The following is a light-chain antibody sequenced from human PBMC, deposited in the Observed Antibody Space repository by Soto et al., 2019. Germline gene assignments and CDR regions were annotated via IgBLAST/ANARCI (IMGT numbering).Light chain of an antibody. CDR2: DAS. J-gene: IGKJ4*01. Sequence: EIVLTQSPATLSLSPGEIATLSCRASQGVSSYLAWYQQKPGQAPRLLIYDASNRATGIPDRFSGSGSGTDFTLTISSVEREDVAVYHCQQSSNWLLTFGGGTKLEIK. CDR3: QQSSNWLLT. CDR1: QGVSSY. V-gene: IGKV3-11*01.